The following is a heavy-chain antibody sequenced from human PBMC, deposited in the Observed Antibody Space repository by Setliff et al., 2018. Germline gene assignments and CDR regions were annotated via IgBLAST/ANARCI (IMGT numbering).Heavy chain of an antibody. CDR2: INVSGGSA. J-gene: IGHJ4*02. CDR3: SKLVRYCTTTACQGASGAEF. CDR1: GYTFTRYY. V-gene: IGHV1-46*01. Sequence: ASVKVSCKASGYTFTRYYMCWVRQAPGQGLEWMGIINVSGGSASYAEKFQGRVTMTRDTSTSTIYMELASLIYDDTAVYYCSKLVRYCTTTACQGASGAEFWGQGTLVTVSS. D-gene: IGHD2-8*01.